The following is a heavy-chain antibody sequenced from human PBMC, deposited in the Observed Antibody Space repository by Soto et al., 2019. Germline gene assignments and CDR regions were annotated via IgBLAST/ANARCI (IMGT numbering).Heavy chain of an antibody. D-gene: IGHD2-2*01. CDR3: AREREGGGYCSSTSCYAGLDY. CDR1: GGTFSSYA. J-gene: IGHJ4*02. V-gene: IGHV1-69*01. CDR2: IIPIFGTA. Sequence: QVQLVQSGAEVKKPGSSVKVSCKASGGTFSSYAISWVRQAPGQGLEWMGGIIPIFGTANYAQKFQGRVTMTADESTSTAYMELSSLRSEDTAVYYCAREREGGGYCSSTSCYAGLDYWGQGTLVTVSS.